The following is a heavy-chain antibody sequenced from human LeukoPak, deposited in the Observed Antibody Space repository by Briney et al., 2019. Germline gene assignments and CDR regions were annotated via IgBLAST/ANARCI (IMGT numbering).Heavy chain of an antibody. V-gene: IGHV3-30*02. CDR2: IRYDGSNK. CDR3: AKDGSDFDWLIDY. CDR1: GFTFSSYG. Sequence: GRSLRLSCAASGFTFSSYGMHWVRQAPGKGLEWVAFIRYDGSNKYYADSVKGRFTISRDNSKNTLYLQMNSLRAEDTAVYYCAKDGSDFDWLIDYWGQGTLVTVSS. D-gene: IGHD3-9*01. J-gene: IGHJ4*02.